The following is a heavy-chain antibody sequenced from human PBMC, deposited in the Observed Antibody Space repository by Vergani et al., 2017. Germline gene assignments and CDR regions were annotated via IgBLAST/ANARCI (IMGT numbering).Heavy chain of an antibody. D-gene: IGHD3-22*01. CDR1: GYSFTSYW. CDR2: ISAYNGNT. V-gene: IGHV1-18*04. Sequence: VQLVQSGAEVKKPGESLRISCKGSGYSFTSYWISWVRQMPGKGLEWMGWISAYNGNTNYAQKLQGRVTMTTDTSTSTAYMELRSLRSDDTAVYYCARDLFNKYYYDSSGSPAGYYFDYWGQGTLVTVSS. CDR3: ARDLFNKYYYDSSGSPAGYYFDY. J-gene: IGHJ4*02.